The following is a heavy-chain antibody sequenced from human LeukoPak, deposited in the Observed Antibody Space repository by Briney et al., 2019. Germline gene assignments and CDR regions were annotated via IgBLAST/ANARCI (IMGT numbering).Heavy chain of an antibody. D-gene: IGHD3-22*01. J-gene: IGHJ3*02. CDR3: AKYYYDSSGDTHDAFDI. Sequence: PSETLSLTCTVSGGSISSYYWSWIRQPAGKGLEWIGRIYTSGSTNYNPSLKSRVTISVDTSKNQFSLKLSSVTAADTAVYYCAKYYYDSSGDTHDAFDIWGQGTMVTVSS. V-gene: IGHV4-4*07. CDR2: IYTSGST. CDR1: GGSISSYY.